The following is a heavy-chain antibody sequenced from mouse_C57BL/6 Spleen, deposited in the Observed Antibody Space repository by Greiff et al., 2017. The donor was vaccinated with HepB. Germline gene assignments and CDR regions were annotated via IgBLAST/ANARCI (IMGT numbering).Heavy chain of an antibody. D-gene: IGHD3-2*02. CDR3: ARPDSSGYSY. Sequence: EVQLQESGGDLVKPGGSLKLSCAASGFTFSSYGMSWVRQTPDKRLEWVATISSGGSYTYYPDSVKGRFTISRDNAKNTLYLQMSSLKSEDTAMYYCARPDSSGYSYWGQGTTLTVSS. V-gene: IGHV5-6*01. J-gene: IGHJ2*01. CDR2: ISSGGSYT. CDR1: GFTFSSYG.